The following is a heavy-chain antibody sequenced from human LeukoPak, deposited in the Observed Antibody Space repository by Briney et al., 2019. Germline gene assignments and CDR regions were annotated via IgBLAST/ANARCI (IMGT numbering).Heavy chain of an antibody. V-gene: IGHV1-2*02. CDR1: GYTFTGYY. Sequence: ASVKVSCKASGYTFTGYYMHWVRQAPGQGLEWMGWINPNSGGTNYAQKLQGRVTMTRDTSISTAYMELSRLRSDDTAVYYCARVARSVWGVGGSVLDYWGQGTLVTVSS. D-gene: IGHD3-10*01. J-gene: IGHJ4*02. CDR2: INPNSGGT. CDR3: ARVARSVWGVGGSVLDY.